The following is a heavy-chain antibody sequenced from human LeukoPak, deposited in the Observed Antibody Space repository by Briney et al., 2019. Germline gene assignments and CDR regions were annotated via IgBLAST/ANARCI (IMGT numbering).Heavy chain of an antibody. J-gene: IGHJ4*02. CDR1: GGTFSSYA. Sequence: SVKVSCKASGGTFSSYAISWVRQAPGQGLEWMGGIIPIFGTANYAQKFQGRVTITADESTSTAYMELSSLRSEDTAVYYCARDPTEVEGYCGGDCYSGKKDFDYWGQGTLVTVSS. CDR2: IIPIFGTA. V-gene: IGHV1-69*01. CDR3: ARDPTEVEGYCGGDCYSGKKDFDY. D-gene: IGHD2-21*02.